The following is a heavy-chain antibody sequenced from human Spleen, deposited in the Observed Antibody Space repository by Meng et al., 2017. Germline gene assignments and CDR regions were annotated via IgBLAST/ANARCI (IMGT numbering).Heavy chain of an antibody. D-gene: IGHD6-13*01. Sequence: QVPLGQSGSELKKPGASVKVSCKASGYSFTAYAMAWVRQVPGQGLEWMGWINTYNGNPTYAQDFTGRFVFSLDTSVSTAYLQISGLKAEDTAVYYCARHRSSSWSDYWGQGTLVTVSS. J-gene: IGHJ4*02. CDR1: GYSFTAYA. CDR3: ARHRSSSWSDY. CDR2: INTYNGNP. V-gene: IGHV7-4-1*02.